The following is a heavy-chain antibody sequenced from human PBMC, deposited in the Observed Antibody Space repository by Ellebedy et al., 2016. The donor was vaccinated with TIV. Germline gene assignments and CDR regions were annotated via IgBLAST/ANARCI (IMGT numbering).Heavy chain of an antibody. Sequence: GSLRLSCIVSGGSLSSSSSYWAWIRQPPGKGLEWIGSIYHTGSTDYNPSLKSRVSISADTSKNQFSLRLSSVTAADTAVYYCARWFGELLYVRWFDPWGQGTLVTVSS. CDR2: IYHTGST. V-gene: IGHV4-39*01. CDR3: ARWFGELLYVRWFDP. CDR1: GGSLSSSSSY. D-gene: IGHD3-10*01. J-gene: IGHJ5*02.